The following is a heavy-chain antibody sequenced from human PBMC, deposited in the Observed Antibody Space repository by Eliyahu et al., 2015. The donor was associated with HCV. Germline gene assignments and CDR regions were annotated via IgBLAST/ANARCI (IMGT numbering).Heavy chain of an antibody. D-gene: IGHD3-9*01. Sequence: QVQLVQSGAEVKKPGASVKVSCKASGYTFSSYATHWVRQAPGQRLEWMGWINAGNGNTKYSQKFQDRLTITRDTSASTAYMELSSLRSEDTAVYYCARDLSNYDFLTAKYYYYGMDVWGQGTTVTVSS. CDR2: INAGNGNT. V-gene: IGHV1-3*01. CDR3: ARDLSNYDFLTAKYYYYGMDV. J-gene: IGHJ6*02. CDR1: GYTFSSYA.